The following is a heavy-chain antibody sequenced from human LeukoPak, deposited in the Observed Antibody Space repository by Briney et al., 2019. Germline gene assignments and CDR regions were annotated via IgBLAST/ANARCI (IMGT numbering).Heavy chain of an antibody. CDR1: GSTSNTLG. CDR3: ARDRLLEDRDYYYYYYMDV. V-gene: IGHV3-30*02. J-gene: IGHJ6*03. D-gene: IGHD1-1*01. CDR2: ILYEEVK. Sequence: GGSRRLSCPLSGSTSNTLGTQWVRPLPGRGREWGAFILYEEVKKTYADSVKGRFTISRDNSKNTLYLQMNSLRAEDTAVYYCARDRLLEDRDYYYYYYMDVWGKGTTVTVSS.